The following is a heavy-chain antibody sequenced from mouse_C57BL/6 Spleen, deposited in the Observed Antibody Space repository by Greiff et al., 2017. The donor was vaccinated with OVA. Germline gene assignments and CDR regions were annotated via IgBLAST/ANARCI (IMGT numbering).Heavy chain of an antibody. V-gene: IGHV1-52*01. CDR3: ARGANWDVGYYFDD. D-gene: IGHD4-1*01. J-gene: IGHJ2*01. CDR2: IDPSDSET. Sequence: QVQLQQPGAELVRPGSSVKLSCKASGYTFTSYWLHWVKQRPIQGLEWIGNIDPSDSETHYNQKFKDKATLTVDKSSSTAYMQLSSLTSEDSAVYYYARGANWDVGYYFDDWGQGTTLTVSS. CDR1: GYTFTSYW.